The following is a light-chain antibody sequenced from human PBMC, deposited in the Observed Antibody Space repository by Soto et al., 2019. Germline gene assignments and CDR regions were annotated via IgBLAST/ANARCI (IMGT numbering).Light chain of an antibody. CDR3: QQRNNWPRST. CDR1: QTVGTY. Sequence: EIVLTQFPATLSLFPGETATLSCRASQTVGTYLAWYQQKPGQAPRLLIYDASTRATGVTNRVSGSGSGTHVTLTISSLEPEDFAVYFCQQRNNWPRSTFGQGTRLEIK. CDR2: DAS. V-gene: IGKV3-11*01. J-gene: IGKJ5*01.